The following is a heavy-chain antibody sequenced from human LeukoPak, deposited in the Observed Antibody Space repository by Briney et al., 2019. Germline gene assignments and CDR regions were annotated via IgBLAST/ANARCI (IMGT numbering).Heavy chain of an antibody. CDR1: GFTFSSYS. CDR2: ISSSGII. Sequence: GGSLRLSCAASGFTFSSYSMNWVRQAPGKGLEWVSYISSSGIIYYADSVKGRITISRDNAKNSLYLQMNSPRAEDTAVYYCASSIVADGTSPFDYWGQGTLVTVSS. J-gene: IGHJ4*02. D-gene: IGHD6-13*01. CDR3: ASSIVADGTSPFDY. V-gene: IGHV3-48*04.